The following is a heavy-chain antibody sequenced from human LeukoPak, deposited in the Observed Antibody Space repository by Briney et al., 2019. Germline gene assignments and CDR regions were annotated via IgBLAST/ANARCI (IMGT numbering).Heavy chain of an antibody. D-gene: IGHD3-10*01. J-gene: IGHJ6*02. CDR2: ISGSGGST. CDR3: AKSPEFFVDYYYYGMDV. Sequence: GGSLRPSCAASGFTFSSYAMSWVRQAPGKGLEWVSAISGSGGSTYYADSVKGRFTISRDNSKNTLYLQMNSLRAEDTAVYYCAKSPEFFVDYYYYGMDVWGQGTTVTVSS. CDR1: GFTFSSYA. V-gene: IGHV3-23*01.